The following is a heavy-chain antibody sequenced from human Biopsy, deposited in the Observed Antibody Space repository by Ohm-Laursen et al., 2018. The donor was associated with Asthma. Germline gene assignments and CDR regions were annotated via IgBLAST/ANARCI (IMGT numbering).Heavy chain of an antibody. CDR1: GDSFSNYA. D-gene: IGHD5-12*01. CDR2: LIPVLGTP. V-gene: IGHV1-69*13. Sequence: SVKVSCKASGDSFSNYAISWVRQAPGQGLEWMGGLIPVLGTPDHAQMFEGRVTITADESTSTAYMELSSLSSEDTAVYYCARGYSGSDRVVYYYSGLEVWGQGTTVIVSS. J-gene: IGHJ6*02. CDR3: ARGYSGSDRVVYYYSGLEV.